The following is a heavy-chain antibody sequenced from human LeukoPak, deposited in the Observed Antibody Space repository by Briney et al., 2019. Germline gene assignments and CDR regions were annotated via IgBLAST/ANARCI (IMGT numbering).Heavy chain of an antibody. D-gene: IGHD6-19*01. CDR2: IRSKAYGGTT. J-gene: IGHJ4*02. Sequence: GGSLRLSCTASGFTFGDYAMSWVRQAPGKGLEWVGFIRSKAYGGTTEYAASVKGRFTISRDDSKSIAYLQMNSLKTEDTAVYYCTRAQSSGWYVPPSNYWGQGTLVTVSS. CDR3: TRAQSSGWYVPPSNY. V-gene: IGHV3-49*04. CDR1: GFTFGDYA.